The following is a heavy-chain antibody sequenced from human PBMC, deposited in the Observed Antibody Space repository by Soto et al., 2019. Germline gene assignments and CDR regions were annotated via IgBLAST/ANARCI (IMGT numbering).Heavy chain of an antibody. J-gene: IGHJ4*02. V-gene: IGHV3-30*03. Sequence: QVQVVESGGGVVQPGRSLRLSCAASGFTFSRNGMHWVRQAPGKGLEWVARISYDGTNKYYADSVKGRFTISRDNSQKTLYLQINSLRTEDTAVYYCAREDDGRLGMDYWGQGTLVTVSS. CDR2: ISYDGTNK. D-gene: IGHD2-8*01. CDR1: GFTFSRNG. CDR3: AREDDGRLGMDY.